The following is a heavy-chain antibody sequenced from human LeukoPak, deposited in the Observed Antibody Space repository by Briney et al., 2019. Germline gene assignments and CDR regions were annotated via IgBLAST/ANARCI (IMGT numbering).Heavy chain of an antibody. CDR3: ARGVGIVSTISKKHFDD. J-gene: IGHJ4*02. CDR1: GYTFTSYD. Sequence: GASVNVSCKASGYTFTSYDINWVRQATGQGLEWMGWMNPNSGNTGYAQKFQGRVTMTRNTSINTAYMELSSLRSEDTAIYYCARGVGIVSTISKKHFDDWGQGTLVTVSS. D-gene: IGHD5/OR15-5a*01. CDR2: MNPNSGNT. V-gene: IGHV1-8*01.